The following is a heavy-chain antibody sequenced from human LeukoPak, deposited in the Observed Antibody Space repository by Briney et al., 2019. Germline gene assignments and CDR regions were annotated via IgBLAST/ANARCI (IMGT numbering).Heavy chain of an antibody. CDR1: GFTFSSYA. CDR3: AEAYCSSTSCLKLGGYFDY. J-gene: IGHJ4*02. V-gene: IGHV3-23*01. CDR2: ISGSGGST. D-gene: IGHD2-2*01. Sequence: PGGSLRLSCAASGFTFSSYAMSWVRQAPGKGLEWVSAISGSGGSTYYADSVKGRFTISRDNSKNTLYLQMNSLRAEDTAVYYCAEAYCSSTSCLKLGGYFDYWGQGTLVTVSS.